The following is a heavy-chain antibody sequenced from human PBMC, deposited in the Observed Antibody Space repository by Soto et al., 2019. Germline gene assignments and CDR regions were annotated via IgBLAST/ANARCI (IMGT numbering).Heavy chain of an antibody. CDR1: GYTFSNYG. V-gene: IGHV1-18*01. CDR2: ISLYSDGT. Sequence: QVQLVQSGGEVKRPGASMKVSCKTSGYTFSNYGITWVRQAPGQPLEWLGWISLYSDGTNYAQKFQGRVSMTTDTSTTTAYMELRSLRSDDTPVYYCARVVPGAEAWFGPWGQGTLVTVSS. D-gene: IGHD2-2*01. J-gene: IGHJ5*02. CDR3: ARVVPGAEAWFGP.